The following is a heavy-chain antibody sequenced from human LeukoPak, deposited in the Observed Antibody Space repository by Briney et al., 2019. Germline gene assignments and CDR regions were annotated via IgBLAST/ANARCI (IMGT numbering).Heavy chain of an antibody. CDR3: ARSPHSSSWPDSWSSVFDY. D-gene: IGHD6-13*01. Sequence: SVKVSCKASGGTFSSYAISWVRQAPGQGLEWMGGIIPIFGTANYAQKFQGRVTITADESTSTAYMELSSLRSEDTAVYYCARSPHSSSWPDSWSSVFDYWGQGTLVTVSS. CDR1: GGTFSSYA. V-gene: IGHV1-69*01. CDR2: IIPIFGTA. J-gene: IGHJ4*02.